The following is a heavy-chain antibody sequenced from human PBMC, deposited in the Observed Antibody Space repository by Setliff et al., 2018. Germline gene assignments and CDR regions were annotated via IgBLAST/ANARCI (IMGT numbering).Heavy chain of an antibody. D-gene: IGHD3-10*01. V-gene: IGHV1-3*04. Sequence: GASVKVSCKASGYTFTSYAMHWVRQAPGQRLEWMGWINTGNGNTKYSRQFQGRVTITRDTSANTAYMELSSLRSEDTAVYYCARIKSSLVRGVISAFDIWGQGTMVTVSS. CDR3: ARIKSSLVRGVISAFDI. CDR1: GYTFTSYA. J-gene: IGHJ3*02. CDR2: INTGNGNT.